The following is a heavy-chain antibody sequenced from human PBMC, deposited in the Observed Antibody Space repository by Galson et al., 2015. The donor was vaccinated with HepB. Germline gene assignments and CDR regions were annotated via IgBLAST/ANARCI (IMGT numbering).Heavy chain of an antibody. V-gene: IGHV3-48*04. CDR1: TFIFSNYS. CDR3: DFLRGYDLKHLDY. Sequence: SLRLSCAASTFIFSNYSMNWVRQAPGKGLEWVSYISASSTNKNYADAVKGRTTISRDNAKKSVYLQMNSLRAEDTDVYYCDFLRGYDLKHLDYWGQGTLFTVSS. D-gene: IGHD5-12*01. J-gene: IGHJ4*02. CDR2: ISASSTNK.